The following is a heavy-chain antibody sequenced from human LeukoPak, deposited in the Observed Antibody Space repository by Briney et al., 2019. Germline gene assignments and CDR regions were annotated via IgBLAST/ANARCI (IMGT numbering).Heavy chain of an antibody. J-gene: IGHJ4*02. Sequence: ASVKVSCKASGYTFTGYYMHWVRQAPGQGLEWMGWINPNSGGTNYAQKFQGRVTMTRDTSISTAYMELSRLRSDDTAVYYCARVDYDSSGYHLDYWGQGTLVTVSS. CDR1: GYTFTGYY. CDR3: ARVDYDSSGYHLDY. D-gene: IGHD3-22*01. V-gene: IGHV1-2*02. CDR2: INPNSGGT.